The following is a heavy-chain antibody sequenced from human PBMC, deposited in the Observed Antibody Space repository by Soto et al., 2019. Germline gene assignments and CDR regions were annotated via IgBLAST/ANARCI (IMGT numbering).Heavy chain of an antibody. CDR1: CYTFINHY. D-gene: IGHD7-27*01. J-gene: IGHJ4*02. V-gene: IGHV1-46*01. CDR2: INPTGDRI. Sequence: ASVKVAFKTSCYTFINHYMHLVLHSPGQGLELMGIINPTGDRINYAENFEGRVTMNTDTSTSTVSMELTSLRLEDTAVYYCARDRGNMWGSFEPWGPGSMVNVSS. CDR3: ARDRGNMWGSFEP.